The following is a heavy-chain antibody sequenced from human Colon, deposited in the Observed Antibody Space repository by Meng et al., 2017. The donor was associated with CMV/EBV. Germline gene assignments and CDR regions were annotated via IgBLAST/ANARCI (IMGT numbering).Heavy chain of an antibody. D-gene: IGHD2-2*01. J-gene: IGHJ6*02. CDR2: SNYNGAT. V-gene: IGHV4-39*01. CDR3: ARLPLGYCSTSNVFQNGMDV. Sequence: SETLSLTCTVSDGSISSSSYYWGWIRQTPGKGLEWIGGSNYNGATYYNPSLKSRVTMSGDTSKNQLSLRLSSVTAADTAVYYCARLPLGYCSTSNVFQNGMDVWGQGTPVTVSS. CDR1: DGSISSSSYY.